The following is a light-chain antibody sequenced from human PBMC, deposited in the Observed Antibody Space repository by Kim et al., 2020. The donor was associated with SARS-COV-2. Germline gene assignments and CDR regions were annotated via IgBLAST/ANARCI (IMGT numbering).Light chain of an antibody. CDR3: SSFAGTYTRV. CDR1: SSDVGGYNF. Sequence: QSITISCTGTSSDVGGYNFVSWYQQHPGKAPKLMIFNVNSRPSGVSDRFSGSKSGNTASLTISGIQAEDEADYYCSSFAGTYTRVFGSGTKVTVL. V-gene: IGLV2-14*03. J-gene: IGLJ1*01. CDR2: NVN.